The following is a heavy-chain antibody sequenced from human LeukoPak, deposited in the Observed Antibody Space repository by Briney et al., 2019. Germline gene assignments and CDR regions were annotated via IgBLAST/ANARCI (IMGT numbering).Heavy chain of an antibody. CDR1: GFTFSSYG. CDR3: AKGAGEAGTIFSY. V-gene: IGHV3-30*18. Sequence: PGGSLRLSCAASGFTFSSYGMHWVRQAPGKGLEWVAVISYDGSNKYYADSVKGRFTISRDNSKNTLYLQMNSLRAEDTAVYYCAKGAGEAGTIFSYWGQGTLVTVSS. J-gene: IGHJ4*02. CDR2: ISYDGSNK. D-gene: IGHD3-9*01.